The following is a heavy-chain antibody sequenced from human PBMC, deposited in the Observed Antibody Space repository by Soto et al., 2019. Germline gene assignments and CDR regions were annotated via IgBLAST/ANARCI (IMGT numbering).Heavy chain of an antibody. D-gene: IGHD6-13*01. Sequence: ASVKVSCKASGYTFTGYYMHWVRQAPGQGLEWMGWINPNSGGTNYAQKFQGWVTMTRDTSISTAYMELSRLRSDDTAVYYCARAVGIAAAEPYYYYGMDVCGQGTTVPVSS. J-gene: IGHJ6*02. V-gene: IGHV1-2*04. CDR2: INPNSGGT. CDR3: ARAVGIAAAEPYYYYGMDV. CDR1: GYTFTGYY.